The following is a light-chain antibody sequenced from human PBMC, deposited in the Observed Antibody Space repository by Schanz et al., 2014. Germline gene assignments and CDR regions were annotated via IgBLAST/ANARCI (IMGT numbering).Light chain of an antibody. CDR1: TGAVTSGYY. CDR2: STS. Sequence: QTVVTQEPSLTVSPGGTVTLTCASNTGAVTSGYYPGWFQQKPGQAPRALIYSTSRKHSWTPARFSGSLLGDKAALTLSGAQPEDEADYYCLLSYSGAWVFGGGSKLTVL. J-gene: IGLJ3*02. V-gene: IGLV7-43*01. CDR3: LLSYSGAWV.